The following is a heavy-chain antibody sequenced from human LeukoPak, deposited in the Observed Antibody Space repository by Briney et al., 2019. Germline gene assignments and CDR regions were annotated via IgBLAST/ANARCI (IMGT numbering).Heavy chain of an antibody. D-gene: IGHD6-19*01. J-gene: IGHJ5*01. Sequence: PSETLSLTCTVSSGSISSGGYNWSWIRQLPGKGLEWIGYIYYSGSTSYNPSLKSRVTISVDTSKNQFSLTVSSVTAADTAVYYCARGHNSGWYNWFDSWGQGTLVTVSS. CDR3: ARGHNSGWYNWFDS. CDR2: IYYSGST. CDR1: SGSISSGGYN. V-gene: IGHV4-31*03.